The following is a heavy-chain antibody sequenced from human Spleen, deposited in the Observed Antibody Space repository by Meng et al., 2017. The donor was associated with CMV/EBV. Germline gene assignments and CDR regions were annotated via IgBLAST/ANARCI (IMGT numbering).Heavy chain of an antibody. Sequence: GGSLRLSCAASGFTFSNSDMNWVRQAPGKGLEWVSGVSWNGSRTHYADSVKGRFTISRDNSKNTLYLQMNSLRAEDTAVYYCATEVVPAAMIGNYWGQGTLVTVSS. CDR2: VSWNGSRT. V-gene: IGHV3-19*01. D-gene: IGHD2-2*01. J-gene: IGHJ4*02. CDR3: ATEVVPAAMIGNY. CDR1: GFTFSNSD.